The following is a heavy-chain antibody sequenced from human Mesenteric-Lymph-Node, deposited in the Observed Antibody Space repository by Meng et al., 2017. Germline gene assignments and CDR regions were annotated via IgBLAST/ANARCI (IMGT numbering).Heavy chain of an antibody. Sequence: QGQLQGSGPGLVKPSQTLSLTCTVSGGSISSGGYYWSWIRQHPGKGLEWIGYIYYSGSTYYNPSLKSRVTISVDTSKNQFSLKLSSVTAADTAVYYCTAERFGEFQDWFDPWGQGTLVTVSS. CDR2: IYYSGST. D-gene: IGHD3-10*01. V-gene: IGHV4-31*03. J-gene: IGHJ5*02. CDR3: TAERFGEFQDWFDP. CDR1: GGSISSGGYY.